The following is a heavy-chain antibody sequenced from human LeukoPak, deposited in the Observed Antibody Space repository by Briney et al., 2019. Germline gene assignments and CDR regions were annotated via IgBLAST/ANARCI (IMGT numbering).Heavy chain of an antibody. CDR3: ARDRSMTTAYFDY. D-gene: IGHD3-16*01. CDR2: IIPIFGTA. V-gene: IGHV1-69*05. J-gene: IGHJ4*02. CDR1: GGTFSSYA. Sequence: SVKVSCKASGGTFSSYAISWVRQAPGQGLEWVGGIIPIFGTANYAQKFQGRITMTTDTSTRTAYMEMRSLRSDDTAVYFCARDRSMTTAYFDYWGQGTLVTVSS.